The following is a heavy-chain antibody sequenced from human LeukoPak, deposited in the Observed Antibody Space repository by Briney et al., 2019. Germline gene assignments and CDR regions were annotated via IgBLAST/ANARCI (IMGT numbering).Heavy chain of an antibody. CDR1: GGSISSSSYY. D-gene: IGHD6-19*01. CDR3: ARLTGYSSGWVGY. Sequence: PSETLSLTCTVSGGSISSSSYYWSWIRQPPGKGLEWIGYIYYSGSTNYKPSLKSRVTISVDKSKNQFSLKLSSVTAADTAVYYCARLTGYSSGWVGYWGQGTLVTVSS. J-gene: IGHJ4*02. CDR2: IYYSGST. V-gene: IGHV4-61*05.